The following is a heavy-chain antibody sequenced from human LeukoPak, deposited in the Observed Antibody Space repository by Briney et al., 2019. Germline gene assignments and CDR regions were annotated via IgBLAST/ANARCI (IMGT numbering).Heavy chain of an antibody. CDR2: IYHSGST. CDR3: ARTNTDEGWFDP. V-gene: IGHV4-38-2*02. CDR1: GYSISSGYY. Sequence: SETLSLTCTVSGYSISSGYYWGWIRQPPGKWLEWIGSIYHSGSTYYNPSLKSRVTISVDTSKNQFSLKLSSVTAADTAVYYCARTNTDEGWFDPWGQGTLVTVSS. J-gene: IGHJ5*02.